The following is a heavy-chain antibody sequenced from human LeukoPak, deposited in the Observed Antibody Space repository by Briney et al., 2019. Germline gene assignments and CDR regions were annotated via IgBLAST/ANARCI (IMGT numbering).Heavy chain of an antibody. CDR3: AKAVVDSGYVVGFDT. J-gene: IGHJ4*02. CDR2: ISWSGNTI. CDR1: GFRFDDFA. V-gene: IGHV3-9*01. D-gene: IGHD3-22*01. Sequence: PGGSLRLSCAASGFRFDDFAMHWVRQGPGKKGLEWVSGISWSGNTIAYAGSVKGRFTVSRDNAKSSIYLHMNSLRPEDTAFYYCAKAVVDSGYVVGFDTWGQGTLVIVSS.